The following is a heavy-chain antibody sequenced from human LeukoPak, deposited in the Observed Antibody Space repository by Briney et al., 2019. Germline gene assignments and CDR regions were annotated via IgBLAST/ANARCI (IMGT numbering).Heavy chain of an antibody. CDR2: IIPIFATT. D-gene: IGHD3-10*01. CDR3: ARGPKYYYGPGSSPYYFDY. Sequence: ASVKVSCKASGGTFSSYAISWVRQAPGQGLEWLGGIIPIFATTNYAQKFQGRVTITADESTSTAYMELSSLRAEDTAVYYCARGPKYYYGPGSSPYYFDYWGQGTLVTVSS. J-gene: IGHJ4*02. CDR1: GGTFSSYA. V-gene: IGHV1-69*01.